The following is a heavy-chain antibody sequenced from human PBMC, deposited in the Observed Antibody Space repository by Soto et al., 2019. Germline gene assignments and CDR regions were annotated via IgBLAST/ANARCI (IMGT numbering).Heavy chain of an antibody. J-gene: IGHJ5*02. Sequence: EVQLVESGGGLVEPGGSLRLSCTASGFTFSNAWMTWVCQGPGKGLEWVGRIKRKTDGGTTDYAAPVKGRFTISRDDSKNTMYLQMNSLKTEDTAVYYCTIPRGPMIRPWGQGTLVTVSS. CDR3: TIPRGPMIRP. CDR1: GFTFSNAW. V-gene: IGHV3-15*01. CDR2: IKRKTDGGTT. D-gene: IGHD3-22*01.